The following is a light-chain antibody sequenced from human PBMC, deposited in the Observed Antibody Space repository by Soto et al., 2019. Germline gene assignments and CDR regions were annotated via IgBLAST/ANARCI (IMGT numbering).Light chain of an antibody. CDR2: WAS. CDR3: QQYYSAPLT. J-gene: IGKJ4*01. Sequence: DIVMTQSPDSLAVSLGERATINCKSSQSVLYSSINKNYLAWYQQKPGQPPKLLTYWASIRESGVPDRFSGSGSGTDFTLTISSLQAEDVAVYYCQQYYSAPLTFGGGTKVDIK. V-gene: IGKV4-1*01. CDR1: QSVLYSSINKNY.